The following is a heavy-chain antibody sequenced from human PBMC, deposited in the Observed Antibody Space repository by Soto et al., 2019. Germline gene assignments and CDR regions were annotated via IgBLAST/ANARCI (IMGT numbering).Heavy chain of an antibody. V-gene: IGHV1-69*01. J-gene: IGHJ4*02. D-gene: IGHD1-26*01. CDR3: ARESHILAGATPVGVGDY. CDR2: IIPIFGTA. CDR1: GVTFSSYA. Sequence: QVQLVQSGAEVKKPGSSVKVSCTASGVTFSSYAISWVRQAPGQGLEWMGGIIPIFGTANYAQKFQGRVTITADESTSTAYMELSSLRSEDTAVYYCARESHILAGATPVGVGDYWGQGTLVTVSS.